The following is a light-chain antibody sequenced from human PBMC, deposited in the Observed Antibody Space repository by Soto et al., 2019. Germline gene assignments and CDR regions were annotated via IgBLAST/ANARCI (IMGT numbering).Light chain of an antibody. V-gene: IGLV2-8*01. CDR2: EVN. J-gene: IGLJ1*01. CDR1: SSDIGGYNY. Sequence: QSVLTQPPSASGSPGQSVTISCTGTSSDIGGYNYVSFYQQHPGRAPKLLIYEVNKRPSGVPDRFSGSKSGNTASLTVSGLQAEDEADYYCSSYAGSNKDVFGTGTKLTVL. CDR3: SSYAGSNKDV.